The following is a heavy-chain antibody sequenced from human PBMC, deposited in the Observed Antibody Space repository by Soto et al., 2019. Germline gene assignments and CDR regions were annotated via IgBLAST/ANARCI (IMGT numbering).Heavy chain of an antibody. CDR1: GFTFSSYS. Sequence: GGSLRLSCAASGFTFSSYSMNWVRQAPGKGLEWVSYISSSSSTIYYADSVKGRFTISRDNAKNSLYLQMNSLRAEDTAVYYCARDPYSNYYYGMDVWGQGTTVTVSS. J-gene: IGHJ6*02. D-gene: IGHD4-4*01. CDR3: ARDPYSNYYYGMDV. CDR2: ISSSSSTI. V-gene: IGHV3-48*04.